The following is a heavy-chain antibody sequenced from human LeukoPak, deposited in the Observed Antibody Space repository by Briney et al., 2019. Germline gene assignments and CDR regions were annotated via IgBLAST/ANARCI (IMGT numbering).Heavy chain of an antibody. J-gene: IGHJ4*02. CDR1: GGTFSSYA. CDR2: IIPIFGTA. Sequence: GSSVKVSFKASGGTFSSYAISWVRQAPGQGLEWMGGIIPIFGTANYAQKFQGGVTITTDESTSTAYMELSSLRSEDTAVYYCARTYYYDSSGYTFDYWGQGTLVTVSS. CDR3: ARTYYYDSSGYTFDY. D-gene: IGHD3-22*01. V-gene: IGHV1-69*05.